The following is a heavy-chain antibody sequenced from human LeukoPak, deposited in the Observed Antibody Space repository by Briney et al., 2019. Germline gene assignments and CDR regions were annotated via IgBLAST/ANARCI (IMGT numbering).Heavy chain of an antibody. CDR3: ARDFPFWSNYLEYYYYMDV. CDR1: GDSISSGNYY. Sequence: SETLSLTCTVSGDSISSGNYYWYWIRQPAGKGLEWIGRISTRGSTHFNPSLKSRVTISVDTSKNQFSLKLSAVTAADTAVYYCARDFPFWSNYLEYYYYMDVWGMGTTVTVSS. D-gene: IGHD3-3*01. V-gene: IGHV4-61*02. J-gene: IGHJ6*03. CDR2: ISTRGST.